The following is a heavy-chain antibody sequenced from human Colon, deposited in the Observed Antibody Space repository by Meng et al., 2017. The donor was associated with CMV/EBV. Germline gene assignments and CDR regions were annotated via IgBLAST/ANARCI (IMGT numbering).Heavy chain of an antibody. D-gene: IGHD6-19*01. J-gene: IGHJ4*02. Sequence: WGSLRLSCAASGFIFSGSAMHWVRQASGKGLEWVGRIRTRPNGYATAYAASVEGRFTISRDDSENTAYLQMNSLRTEDTAVYYCAVLAVAEPVSYWGQGTLVTVSS. V-gene: IGHV3-73*01. CDR1: GFIFSGSA. CDR2: IRTRPNGYAT. CDR3: AVLAVAEPVSY.